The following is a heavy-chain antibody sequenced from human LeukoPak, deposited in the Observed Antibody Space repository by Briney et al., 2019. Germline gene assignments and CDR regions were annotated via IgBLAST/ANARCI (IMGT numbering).Heavy chain of an antibody. J-gene: IGHJ5*02. V-gene: IGHV3-49*03. CDR3: TSQYSGYDLGVFFSAFDP. D-gene: IGHD5-12*01. CDR1: GFTFGDYA. Sequence: GGSLRLSCTASGFTFGDYAMSWFRQAPGKGLEWVGFIRSKAYGGTTEYAASVKGRFTISRDDSKSIAYLQMNSLKTEDTAVYYCTSQYSGYDLGVFFSAFDPWGQGTLVTVSS. CDR2: IRSKAYGGTT.